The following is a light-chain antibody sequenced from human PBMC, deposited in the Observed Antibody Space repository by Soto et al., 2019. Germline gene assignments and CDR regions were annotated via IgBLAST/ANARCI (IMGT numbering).Light chain of an antibody. CDR1: PSDIGAYNY. Sequence: QSALTQPASVSGSPGQSITSSCSGTPSDIGAYNYVSWYQHLPGKAPEVIIYDVTNRPSGVSSRFSGSKSGTTASLTISGLQAEDEANYYCGSYTITSTLMIFGGGTKVTVL. J-gene: IGLJ2*01. V-gene: IGLV2-14*03. CDR2: DVT. CDR3: GSYTITSTLMI.